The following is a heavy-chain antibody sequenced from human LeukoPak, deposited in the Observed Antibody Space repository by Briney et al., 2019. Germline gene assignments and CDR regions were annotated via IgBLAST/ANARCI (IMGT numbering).Heavy chain of an antibody. D-gene: IGHD6-19*01. CDR1: GFTFSSYE. CDR3: AKDIDSSGWYRSFDY. V-gene: IGHV3-48*03. J-gene: IGHJ4*02. Sequence: GGSLRLSCAASGFTFSSYEMNWVRQAPGKGLEWVSYISSSGSAIYYADSVKGRFTISRDDAKNSLYLQMNSLRAEDMALYYCAKDIDSSGWYRSFDYWGQGTLVTVSS. CDR2: ISSSGSAI.